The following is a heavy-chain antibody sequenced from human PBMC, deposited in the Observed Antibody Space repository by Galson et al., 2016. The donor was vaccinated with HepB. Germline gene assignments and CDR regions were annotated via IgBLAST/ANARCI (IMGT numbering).Heavy chain of an antibody. CDR1: GLTFSSYA. D-gene: IGHD3-22*01. J-gene: IGHJ4*02. V-gene: IGHV3-30-3*01. CDR2: ISYDGSNE. Sequence: SLRLSCAASGLTFSSYAMHWVRQAPGKGLEWAAVISYDGSNEYYADSVKGRFTISKDNSKNTLYLQMNSLRAEDTAVYYCAREGSGYYYDVWGQGTLVTVSS. CDR3: AREGSGYYYDV.